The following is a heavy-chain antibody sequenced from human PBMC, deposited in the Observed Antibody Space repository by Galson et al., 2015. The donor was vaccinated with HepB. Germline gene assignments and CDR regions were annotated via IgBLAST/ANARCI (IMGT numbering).Heavy chain of an antibody. J-gene: IGHJ4*02. Sequence: SLRLSCAASGFTFSSYWMSWVRQAPGKGLEWVANIKQDGSEKYYVDSVKGRFTISRDNAKNSLYLQMNSLRAEDTAVYYCAREGYDILTGYFPFDYWGQGTLVTVSS. V-gene: IGHV3-7*03. D-gene: IGHD3-9*01. CDR1: GFTFSSYW. CDR3: AREGYDILTGYFPFDY. CDR2: IKQDGSEK.